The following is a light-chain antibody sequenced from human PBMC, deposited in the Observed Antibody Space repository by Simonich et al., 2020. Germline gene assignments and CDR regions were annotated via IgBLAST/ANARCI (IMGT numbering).Light chain of an antibody. V-gene: IGKV4-1*01. CDR1: QSVLYSSNNKNY. CDR3: QQYYSTPPT. CDR2: WAS. J-gene: IGKJ1*01. Sequence: DIVMTQTPLSLSVTPGQPASISCKSSQSVLYSSNNKNYLAWYQQKPGQPPKLLIYWASTRESGVPDRFSGSGSGTDFTLTISSLQAEDVAVYYCQQYYSTPPTFGQGTKVEIK.